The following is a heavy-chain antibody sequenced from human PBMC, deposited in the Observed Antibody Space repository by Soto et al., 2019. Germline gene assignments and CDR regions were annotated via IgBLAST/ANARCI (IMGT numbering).Heavy chain of an antibody. CDR2: ISAYNGNT. CDR1: GYTFTSYG. V-gene: IGHV1-18*01. J-gene: IGHJ6*03. Sequence: ASVKVSCKASGYTFTSYGISWVRQAPGQGLEWMGWISAYNGNTNYAQKLQGRVTMTTDTSTSTAYMELRSLRSDDTAVYYCASAGRSRNGTLYYMDVWGKGTTVTVSS. CDR3: ASAGRSRNGTLYYMDV. D-gene: IGHD1-1*01.